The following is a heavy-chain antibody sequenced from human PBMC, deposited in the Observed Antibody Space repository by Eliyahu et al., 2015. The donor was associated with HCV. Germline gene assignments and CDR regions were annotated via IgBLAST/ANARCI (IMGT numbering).Heavy chain of an antibody. J-gene: IGHJ6*02. D-gene: IGHD3-9*01. Sequence: EVQLVQSGAEVKKPGESLKISCKGSGYSFTNYYIAWVRQTPGKALEWMGIIYPGASDIRYNPSFKGQVTISADKSITTAYLQWSSLKASDTAMYYCARQRDYNILTGYLGSMDVWGRGTTVTVSS. CDR3: ARQRDYNILTGYLGSMDV. CDR2: IYPGASDI. V-gene: IGHV5-51*01. CDR1: GYSFTNYY.